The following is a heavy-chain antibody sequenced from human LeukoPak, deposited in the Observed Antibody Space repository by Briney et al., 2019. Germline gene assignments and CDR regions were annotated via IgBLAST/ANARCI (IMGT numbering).Heavy chain of an antibody. V-gene: IGHV4-59*01. CDR3: ARLTYYYGSGFDY. CDR1: GGSISSYY. Sequence: SETLSLTCTVSGGSISSYYWSWIRQPPGKGLEWIGYIYYSGSTNYNPSLKSRVTISVDTSKNQFSLKLSSVTAADTAVYYCARLTYYYGSGFDYWGQGTLVTVSS. CDR2: IYYSGST. D-gene: IGHD3-10*01. J-gene: IGHJ4*02.